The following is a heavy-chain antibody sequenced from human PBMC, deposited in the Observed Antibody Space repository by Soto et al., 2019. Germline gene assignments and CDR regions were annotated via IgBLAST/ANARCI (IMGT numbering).Heavy chain of an antibody. CDR1: GLIFSDYH. CDR2: IRRKANSYTT. D-gene: IGHD6-19*01. V-gene: IGHV3-72*01. CDR3: AMLGGWSGGSSGMDV. Sequence: EVQLVESGGGLVQPGGSLRLSCAASGLIFSDYHMDWVRQAPGKGLEWVRRIRRKANSYTTEYAASVKGRFTISRDDSTNSLYLQMNSLKSEDTAVYYCAMLGGWSGGSSGMDVWGQGTTVTVSS. J-gene: IGHJ6*02.